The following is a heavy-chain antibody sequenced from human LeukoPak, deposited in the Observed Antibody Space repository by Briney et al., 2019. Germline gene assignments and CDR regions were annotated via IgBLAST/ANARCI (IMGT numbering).Heavy chain of an antibody. V-gene: IGHV1-69*05. D-gene: IGHD3-9*01. CDR3: ARDHDILTGYLDY. CDR2: IIPIFGTA. Sequence: SSVKVSCKASGGTFSSYAISWVRQAPGQGLEWMGGIIPIFGTANYAQKFQGRVTITTDESTCTAYMELSSLRSEDTAVYYCARDHDILTGYLDYWGQGTLVTVSS. J-gene: IGHJ4*02. CDR1: GGTFSSYA.